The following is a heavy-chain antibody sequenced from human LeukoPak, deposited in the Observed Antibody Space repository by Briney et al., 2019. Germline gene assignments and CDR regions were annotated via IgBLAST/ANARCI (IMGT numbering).Heavy chain of an antibody. J-gene: IGHJ4*02. D-gene: IGHD6-19*01. Sequence: ASVKVSCKASGYAFSFYGINWVRQAPGQGLEWMGFISVNNGNTHYAEKFQGRVTMATDTSTSTAYLEVRSLRSEDTAVYYCARDPGGSGWYRDTDYWGQGTLVTVSS. V-gene: IGHV1-18*01. CDR2: ISVNNGNT. CDR1: GYAFSFYG. CDR3: ARDPGGSGWYRDTDY.